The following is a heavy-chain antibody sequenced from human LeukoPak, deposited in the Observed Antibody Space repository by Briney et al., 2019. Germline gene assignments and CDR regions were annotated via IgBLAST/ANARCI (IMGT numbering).Heavy chain of an antibody. Sequence: SETLSLTCSVSGYSISSGYYWGWIRQPPGKGLEWIGSIDHSGSTYYNPSLKSRVTISVDTSKNQFSLKLSSVTAADTAVYYCARSGSYYGDYFDYWGQGTLVTVSS. CDR2: IDHSGST. D-gene: IGHD1-26*01. J-gene: IGHJ4*02. CDR3: ARSGSYYGDYFDY. CDR1: GYSISSGYY. V-gene: IGHV4-38-2*02.